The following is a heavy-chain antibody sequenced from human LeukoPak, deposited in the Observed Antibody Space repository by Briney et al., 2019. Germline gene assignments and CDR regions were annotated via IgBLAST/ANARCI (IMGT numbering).Heavy chain of an antibody. V-gene: IGHV3-21*06. D-gene: IGHD1-1*01. CDR1: GFTVTSYT. CDR2: MSSSGLYI. Sequence: GGSLRLSSAASGFTVTSYTMNWVRLAQGTGLEWVSPMSSSGLYIYYADSVKGRFTIPRDNANNTLYLQMNSLRADDTAVYFCARAQLGYNWFDPWGQGTLVTVSS. CDR3: ARAQLGYNWFDP. J-gene: IGHJ5*02.